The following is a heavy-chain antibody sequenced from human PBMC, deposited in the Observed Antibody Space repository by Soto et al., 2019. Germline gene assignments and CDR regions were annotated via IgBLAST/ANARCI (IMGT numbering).Heavy chain of an antibody. J-gene: IGHJ4*02. CDR2: INRGSRTI. Sequence: QVQLVESGGGLVKPGGSLRLSCAASGFTFSAYYMSWIRQAPGKGLEWVSYINRGSRTIYYAESVKGRFTISRDDAKNSLYLQMNSLRADDTAIYYCARSGSAASYYFDYWGQGTLVTVSS. CDR3: ARSGSAASYYFDY. V-gene: IGHV3-11*01. CDR1: GFTFSAYY. D-gene: IGHD1-1*01.